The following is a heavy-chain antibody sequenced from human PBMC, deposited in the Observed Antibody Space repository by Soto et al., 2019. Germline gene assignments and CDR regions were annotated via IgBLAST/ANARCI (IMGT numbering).Heavy chain of an antibody. Sequence: QVQLVQSGAEVKRPGASVRVSCKASGYTFASYGISWVRQAPGQGLEWMAWINAYNGHTNYSQSLQGRVLMTTDTSTNTAYMDLRRLRSDDTAVYYCARDSFTDKAMVTWAFDIWGQGTMVTVSS. D-gene: IGHD5-18*01. CDR1: GYTFASYG. CDR2: INAYNGHT. J-gene: IGHJ3*02. V-gene: IGHV1-18*01. CDR3: ARDSFTDKAMVTWAFDI.